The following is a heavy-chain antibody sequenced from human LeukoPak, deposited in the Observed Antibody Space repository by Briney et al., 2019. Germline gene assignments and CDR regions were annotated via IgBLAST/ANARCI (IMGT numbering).Heavy chain of an antibody. CDR1: GGSISRYY. CDR2: IYASGNT. J-gene: IGHJ4*02. Sequence: SETLSLTCTVSGGSISRYYWSWIRQPARKGPEWIGRIYASGNTTYHPSLKSRVTMSVDTSKNLFALKLSSVTAADTAVYYCARQGVATAIDYWGQGTLVTVSS. D-gene: IGHD2-21*02. CDR3: ARQGVATAIDY. V-gene: IGHV4-4*07.